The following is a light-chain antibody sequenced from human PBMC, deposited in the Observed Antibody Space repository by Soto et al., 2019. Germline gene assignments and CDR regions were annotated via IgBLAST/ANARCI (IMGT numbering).Light chain of an antibody. Sequence: DVVMTQSPLSLPVIPGEPASISCRSSQSLLHSNGYNYLDWYLQKPGQSPQLLIFLGSSRASGVPVRFSGSGSGTDFTLTISCLQSEDFATYYCQQYYSFPPTFGQGTKVDIK. V-gene: IGKV2-28*01. CDR2: LGS. J-gene: IGKJ1*01. CDR1: QSLLHSNGYNY. CDR3: QQYYSFPPT.